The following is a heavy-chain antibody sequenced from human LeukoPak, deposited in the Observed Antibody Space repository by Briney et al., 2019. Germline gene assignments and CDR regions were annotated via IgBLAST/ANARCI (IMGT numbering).Heavy chain of an antibody. V-gene: IGHV4-4*07. Sequence: SETPSLTCTVSGGSLSSYYWSWIRQPAGKGLEWIGRIYTSGSTNYNPSLKSRVTMSVDTSKNQFSLKLSSVTAADTAVYYCARDGYYYDSSGYLIFDYWGQGTLVTVSS. CDR1: GGSLSSYY. CDR2: IYTSGST. CDR3: ARDGYYYDSSGYLIFDY. D-gene: IGHD3-22*01. J-gene: IGHJ4*02.